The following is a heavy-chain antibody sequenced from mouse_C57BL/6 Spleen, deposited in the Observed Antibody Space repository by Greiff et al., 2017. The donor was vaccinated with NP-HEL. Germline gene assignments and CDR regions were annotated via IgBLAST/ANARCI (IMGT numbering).Heavy chain of an antibody. CDR2: IDPSDSYT. CDR1: GYTFTSYW. V-gene: IGHV1-50*01. Sequence: VQLKQPGAELVKPGASVKLSCKASGYTFTSYWMQWVKQRPGPGLEWIGEIDPSDSYTNYNQKFKGKATLTVDTSSSTAYMQLSSLTSEDSAVYYCASKNSYAMDYWGQGTSVTVSS. CDR3: ASKNSYAMDY. J-gene: IGHJ4*01.